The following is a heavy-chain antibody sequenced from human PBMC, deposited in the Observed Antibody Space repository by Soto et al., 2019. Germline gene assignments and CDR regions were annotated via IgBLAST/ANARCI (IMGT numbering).Heavy chain of an antibody. J-gene: IGHJ6*02. Sequence: GGSLRLYCAASGFTFSSYGMPWVRQAPGKGLEWVAVIWYDGSNKYYADSVKGRFTISRDNAKNSLYLQMKSLRAEDTAVYYCARENYDILTGVNYYGMDVWGQGTTVTVSS. CDR2: IWYDGSNK. CDR1: GFTFSSYG. V-gene: IGHV3-33*01. CDR3: ARENYDILTGVNYYGMDV. D-gene: IGHD3-9*01.